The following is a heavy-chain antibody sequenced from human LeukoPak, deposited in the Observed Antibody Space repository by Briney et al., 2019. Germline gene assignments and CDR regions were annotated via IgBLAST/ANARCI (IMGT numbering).Heavy chain of an antibody. CDR1: GGTFSSYA. V-gene: IGHV1-69*13. D-gene: IGHD6-19*01. CDR3: ARQGREYAAWGYSSYKGAFDI. Sequence: SVKVSCKASGGTFSSYAISWVRQAPGQGLEWMGGIIPIFGTANYAQKFQGRVTITADESTSTAYMELSSLRSEDTAVYYCARQGREYAAWGYSSYKGAFDIWGQGTMVTVSS. J-gene: IGHJ3*02. CDR2: IIPIFGTA.